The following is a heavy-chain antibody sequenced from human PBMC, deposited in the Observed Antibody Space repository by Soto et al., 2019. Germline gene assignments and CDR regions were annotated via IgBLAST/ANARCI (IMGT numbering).Heavy chain of an antibody. J-gene: IGHJ6*02. CDR1: GGTFSSYA. Sequence: EASVKVSCKASGGTFSSYAISWVRQAPGQGLEWMGGIIPIFGTANYAQKFQGRVTITADESTSTAYMELSSLRSEDTAVYYCARVRSVRAVAGYYYYGMDVWGQGTTVTVS. CDR3: ARVRSVRAVAGYYYYGMDV. CDR2: IIPIFGTA. V-gene: IGHV1-69*13. D-gene: IGHD6-19*01.